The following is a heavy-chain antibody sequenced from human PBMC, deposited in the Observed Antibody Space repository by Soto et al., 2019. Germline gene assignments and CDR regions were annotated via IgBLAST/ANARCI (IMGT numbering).Heavy chain of an antibody. CDR1: GYTLTELS. V-gene: IGHV1-24*01. J-gene: IGHJ6*02. Sequence: GASVKVSCKVSGYTLTELSMHWVRQAPGKGLEWMGGFDPEDGDTIYAQKFQGRVTMTEDTSTDTAYMELSSLRSADTAVYYCARVALGYDYADVWGQGTTVTVSS. CDR2: FDPEDGDT. CDR3: ARVALGYDYADV. D-gene: IGHD4-17*01.